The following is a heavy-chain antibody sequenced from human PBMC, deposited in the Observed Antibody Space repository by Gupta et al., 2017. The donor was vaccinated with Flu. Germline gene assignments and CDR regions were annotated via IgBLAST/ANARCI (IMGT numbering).Heavy chain of an antibody. J-gene: IGHJ4*02. CDR3: TRAWGGSYWYFDY. CDR1: GFTFSSYS. Sequence: EVQLVESGGGLVKPGGSLRLSCATSGFTFSSYSMNWVRQAPGKGLECVSSISSSSSYIYYADSVKGRFTISRDNAKTSVFLQMNSLRAEDTAVYYCTRAWGGSYWYFDYWGQGTLVTVSS. V-gene: IGHV3-21*01. D-gene: IGHD1-26*01. CDR2: ISSSSSYI.